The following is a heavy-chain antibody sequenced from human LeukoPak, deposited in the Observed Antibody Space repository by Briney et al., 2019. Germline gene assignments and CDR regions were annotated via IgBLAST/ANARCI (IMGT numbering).Heavy chain of an antibody. D-gene: IGHD3-3*01. Sequence: SETLSLTCTVSGGSISSSSYYWGWIPQPPGKGLEWIGSVCCSGSTYYHPSLKRRLNISVDTSKNQFSLQLSSVTAADTAVYYCARDDAGITIFGVVTTPGWFDPWGQGTLVTVSS. CDR3: ARDDAGITIFGVVTTPGWFDP. CDR1: GGSISSSSYY. CDR2: VCCSGST. V-gene: IGHV4-39*07. J-gene: IGHJ5*02.